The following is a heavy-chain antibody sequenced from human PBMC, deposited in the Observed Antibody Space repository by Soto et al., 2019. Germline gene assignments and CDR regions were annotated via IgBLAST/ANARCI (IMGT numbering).Heavy chain of an antibody. V-gene: IGHV3-30*04. Sequence: QEQLLASGGAVVQPGKSLRLSCVASGFDFKTYAMNWVRQVPGRGLEWLAVISADGSDAYYTASVKGRFTIARDNSKNTLYIQMSSLPSDDTPHYSWARSYHLWGPYFSFANQRDKGGQGPLVAVSS. J-gene: IGHJ4*02. CDR1: GFDFKTYA. CDR2: ISADGSDA. CDR3: ARSYHLWGPYFSFANQRDK. D-gene: IGHD3-3*02.